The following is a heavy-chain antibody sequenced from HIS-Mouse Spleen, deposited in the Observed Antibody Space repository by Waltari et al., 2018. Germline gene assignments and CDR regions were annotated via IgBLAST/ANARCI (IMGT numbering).Heavy chain of an antibody. CDR1: GGSISSGGYY. Sequence: QVQLQESGPGLVKPSQTLSLTCTVSGGSISSGGYYWSWIRQHPGTGLEWIGYIYYSGSTYYHPSLKSRVTISVDTSKNQFSLKLSALTAADTAVYYCARSPYYDFWSGYSDNWFDPWGQGTLVTVSS. D-gene: IGHD3-3*01. CDR2: IYYSGST. CDR3: ARSPYYDFWSGYSDNWFDP. V-gene: IGHV4-31*03. J-gene: IGHJ5*02.